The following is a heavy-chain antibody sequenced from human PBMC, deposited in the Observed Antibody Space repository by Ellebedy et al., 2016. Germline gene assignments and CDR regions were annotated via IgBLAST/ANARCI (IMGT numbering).Heavy chain of an antibody. CDR2: INPNSGGT. J-gene: IGHJ6*02. D-gene: IGHD3-22*01. CDR1: GYTFTGYY. V-gene: IGHV1-2*02. Sequence: ASVKVSCXASGYTFTGYYMHWVRQAPGQGLEWMGWINPNSGGTNYAQKFQGRVTMTRDTSISTAYMELNSLRAEDTAVYYCARDESPMIVKDYYYGMDVWGQGTTVTVSS. CDR3: ARDESPMIVKDYYYGMDV.